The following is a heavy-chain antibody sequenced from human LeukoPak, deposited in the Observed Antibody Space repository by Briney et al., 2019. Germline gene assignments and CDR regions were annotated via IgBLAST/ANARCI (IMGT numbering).Heavy chain of an antibody. D-gene: IGHD6-6*01. J-gene: IGHJ4*02. CDR2: IKSKTDGGTT. V-gene: IGHV3-15*01. CDR1: GFTFSNAW. Sequence: GGSLRLSCAASGFTFSNAWMSWVRQAPGKGLEWVGRIKSKTDGGTTDYAAPVKGRFTISRDNSKSTLYLQMNSMRAEDTAIYYCAKEGVHSSSSSLYYFDYWGQGTLVTVSS. CDR3: AKEGVHSSSSSLYYFDY.